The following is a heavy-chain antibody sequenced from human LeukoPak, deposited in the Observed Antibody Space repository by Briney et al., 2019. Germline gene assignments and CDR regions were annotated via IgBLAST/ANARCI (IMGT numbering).Heavy chain of an antibody. V-gene: IGHV3-7*01. CDR3: ARETQESFDY. J-gene: IGHJ4*02. Sequence: GGSLRLSCAASAGFTISSYWMNWVRQAPGKGLEWVANIKGDGSEKYYVDSVKGRFTISRDNAKNSLYLQMNSLRAEDTAVYYCARETQESFDYWGQGTLVTVSS. CDR2: IKGDGSEK. CDR1: AGFTISSYW. D-gene: IGHD3-10*01.